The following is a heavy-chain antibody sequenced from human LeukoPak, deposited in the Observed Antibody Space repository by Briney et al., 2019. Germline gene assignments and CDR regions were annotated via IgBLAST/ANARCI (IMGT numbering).Heavy chain of an antibody. CDR1: GGSISSSNW. Sequence: SGTLSRTCAVSGGSISSSNWWSWVRQPPGKGLEWIGEIYHSGSTNYNPSLKSRVTISVNKSKNQFSLKLSSVTAADTAVYYCARGVRTIFGVVITPAENWFDPWGQGTLVTVSS. V-gene: IGHV4-4*02. D-gene: IGHD3-3*01. J-gene: IGHJ5*02. CDR3: ARGVRTIFGVVITPAENWFDP. CDR2: IYHSGST.